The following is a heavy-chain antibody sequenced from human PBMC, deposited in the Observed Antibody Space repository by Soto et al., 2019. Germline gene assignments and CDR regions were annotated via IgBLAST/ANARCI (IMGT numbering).Heavy chain of an antibody. CDR3: ARRGRYDFWSGYSAFDY. J-gene: IGHJ4*02. V-gene: IGHV4-4*02. D-gene: IGHD3-3*01. Sequence: QVQLQESGPGLVKPSGTLSLTCAVSGGSISSSNWWSWVRQPPGKGLEWIGEIYHSGSTNYNPSLKSRVTISVDKSKNRFSLKLSSVTAADTAVYYCARRGRYDFWSGYSAFDYWGQGTLVTVSS. CDR1: GGSISSSNW. CDR2: IYHSGST.